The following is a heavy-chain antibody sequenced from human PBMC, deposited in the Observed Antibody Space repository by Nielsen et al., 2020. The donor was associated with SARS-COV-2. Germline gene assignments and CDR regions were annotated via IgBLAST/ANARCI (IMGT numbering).Heavy chain of an antibody. D-gene: IGHD2-21*02. J-gene: IGHJ4*02. CDR3: AREGGLAYCGGDCYSPFDY. V-gene: IGHV1-69*01. CDR2: IIPIFGTA. Sequence: WVRQAPGQGLEWMGGIIPIFGTANYAQKFQGRVTITADESTSTAYMELSSLRSEDTAVYYCAREGGLAYCGGDCYSPFDYWGQGILVTVSS.